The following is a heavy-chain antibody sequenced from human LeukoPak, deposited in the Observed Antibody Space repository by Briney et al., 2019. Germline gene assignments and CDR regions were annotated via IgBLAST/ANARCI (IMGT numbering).Heavy chain of an antibody. CDR2: ISAYKDTT. D-gene: IGHD1-26*01. Sequence: ASVKVSCKASGYTFTGYYMHWVRQAPGQGLEWMGWISAYKDTTNYAQKFQGRVTMTTDTSTSTAYMELRSLRSDDTAVYYCAKGSGTFPGSAFDYWGHGTLVTVSS. V-gene: IGHV1-18*04. J-gene: IGHJ4*01. CDR1: GYTFTGYY. CDR3: AKGSGTFPGSAFDY.